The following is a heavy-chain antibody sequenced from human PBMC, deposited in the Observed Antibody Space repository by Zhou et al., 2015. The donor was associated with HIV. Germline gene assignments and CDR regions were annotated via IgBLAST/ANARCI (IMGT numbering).Heavy chain of an antibody. CDR3: VRETLQGNRWEPRRERGNWHFDL. CDR2: VNPNSGNT. Sequence: QVQLVQSGAEVKKPGASVKVSCKASGYTFANYDINWVRQATGQGLEWMGWVNPNSGNTGYAQKFQGRVVMTRDTSINTAYMELSSLISEDTAVFYCVRETLQGNRWEPRRERGNWHFDLWGHGTLVTVS. D-gene: IGHD1-26*01. CDR1: GYTFANYD. V-gene: IGHV1-8*01. J-gene: IGHJ2*01.